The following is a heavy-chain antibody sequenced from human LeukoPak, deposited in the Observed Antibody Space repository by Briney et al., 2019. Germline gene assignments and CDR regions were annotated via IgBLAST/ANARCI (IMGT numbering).Heavy chain of an antibody. J-gene: IGHJ4*02. Sequence: SETLSLTCSVSGGSISTYYWSWIRQPPGKGLEWIGYIYYSGSTNYNPSLKSRVTISVHTSQNQFSLKLSSVTAADTAVYYCARRYSSGPFDYWGQGTLVTVSP. CDR3: ARRYSSGPFDY. V-gene: IGHV4-59*08. CDR1: GGSISTYY. CDR2: IYYSGST. D-gene: IGHD5-18*01.